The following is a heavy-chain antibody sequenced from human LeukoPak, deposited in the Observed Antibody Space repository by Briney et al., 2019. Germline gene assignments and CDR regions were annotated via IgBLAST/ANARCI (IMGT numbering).Heavy chain of an antibody. D-gene: IGHD4-17*01. CDR3: AKHQQIYGDPLRAF. J-gene: IGHJ6*03. CDR2: ISGSGGRT. Sequence: HTGGSLRLSCAASGFTFSSYAMSWVRQAPGKGLEWVSTISGSGGRTYYTDSVKGRFTISRDNSKNTLLLQMNSLRVEDTAIYYCAKHQQIYGDPLRAFWGKGTRVTVSS. CDR1: GFTFSSYA. V-gene: IGHV3-23*01.